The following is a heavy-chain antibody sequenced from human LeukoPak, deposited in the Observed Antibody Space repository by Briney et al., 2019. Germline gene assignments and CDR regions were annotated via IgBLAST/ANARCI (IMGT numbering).Heavy chain of an antibody. CDR1: GFSFSNFA. CDR2: ICSNGATA. CDR3: ARGQEFDDGVFDS. V-gene: IGHV3-23*01. D-gene: IGHD1-1*01. Sequence: GGSLRLSCAASGFSFSNFAMTWLPQAPGKALEGVSTICSNGATAYNADSVKGRFTISRDNSKNTVYLQMNSLRVEDTAIYYCARGQEFDDGVFDSWGQGTLVTVSS. J-gene: IGHJ4*02.